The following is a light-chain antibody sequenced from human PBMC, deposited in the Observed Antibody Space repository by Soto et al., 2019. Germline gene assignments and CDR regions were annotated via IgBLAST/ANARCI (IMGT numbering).Light chain of an antibody. J-gene: IGLJ3*02. V-gene: IGLV3-9*01. Sequence: SYELTQPLSVSVALGQTARITCGGNNIGSKNVHWYQLNPGQAPVLVIYRDTNRPSGIPERFSGSNSGNTATLAISGAQAGDDADYCCQVWDSSTVVFGGGTKVTVL. CDR1: NIGSKN. CDR2: RDT. CDR3: QVWDSSTVV.